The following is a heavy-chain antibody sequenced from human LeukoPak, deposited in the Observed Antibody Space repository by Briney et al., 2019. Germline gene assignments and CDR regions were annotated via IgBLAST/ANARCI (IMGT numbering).Heavy chain of an antibody. J-gene: IGHJ3*02. CDR2: IYYSGST. Sequence: PSETLSLTCTVSDGSISSYYWSWIRQAPGKGLEWIGYIYYSGSTNYNPSLKSRVTISVDTSKNQFSLKLSSVTAADTAVYYCARVEMATTYRDAFDIWGQGTMVTVSS. D-gene: IGHD5-24*01. V-gene: IGHV4-59*01. CDR3: ARVEMATTYRDAFDI. CDR1: DGSISSYY.